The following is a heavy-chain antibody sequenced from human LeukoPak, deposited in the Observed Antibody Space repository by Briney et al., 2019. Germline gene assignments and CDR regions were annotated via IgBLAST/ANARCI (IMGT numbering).Heavy chain of an antibody. J-gene: IGHJ4*02. CDR2: SSAYNGNT. V-gene: IGHV1-18*01. D-gene: IGHD5-18*01. Sequence: ASVTVSCKASGYTFTSFGISWVRQAPGQGLEWMGWSSAYNGNTNYAQKFQGRVTMTTDTSTSTAYMEVRSLRSDDTAVYCCTRDLGVDTTMIFFDYWGQGSLVTVSS. CDR1: GYTFTSFG. CDR3: TRDLGVDTTMIFFDY.